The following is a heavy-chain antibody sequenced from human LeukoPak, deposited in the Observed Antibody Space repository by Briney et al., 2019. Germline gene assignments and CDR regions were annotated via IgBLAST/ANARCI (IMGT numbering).Heavy chain of an antibody. CDR3: ARGDSDRSGFIPYDAFDI. V-gene: IGHV6-1*01. D-gene: IGHD3-22*01. CDR2: TYYRSKWYN. Sequence: SQTLSLTCAISGDSVSSNSAAWNWIRQSPSRGLEWPGRTYYRSKWYNDFAVSVKSRITIDPDTSKNQFSLQLNSATPEDTAVYYCARGDSDRSGFIPYDAFDIWGQGTMVTVSS. CDR1: GDSVSSNSAA. J-gene: IGHJ3*02.